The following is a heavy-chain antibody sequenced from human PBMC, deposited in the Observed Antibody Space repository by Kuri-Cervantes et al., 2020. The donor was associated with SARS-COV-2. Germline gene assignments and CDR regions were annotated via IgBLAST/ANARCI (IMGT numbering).Heavy chain of an antibody. CDR1: GYTFTSYY. CDR2: ISAYNGNT. D-gene: IGHD6-25*01. V-gene: IGHV1-18*04. CDR3: ARQRSFEGDRFDP. Sequence: ASVKVSCKASGYTFTSYYMHWVRQAPGQGLEWMGWISAYNGNTNYAQKLQGRVTMTTDTSTSTAYMELRSLRSDDTAVYYCARQRSFEGDRFDPWGQGTLVTVSS. J-gene: IGHJ5*02.